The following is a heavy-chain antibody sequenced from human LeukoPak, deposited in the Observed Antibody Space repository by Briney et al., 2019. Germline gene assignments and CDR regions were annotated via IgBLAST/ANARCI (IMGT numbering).Heavy chain of an antibody. CDR1: GFTFRNAW. J-gene: IGHJ4*02. Sequence: GGSLRLSCAASGFTFRNAWMSWVRQAPGKGLEYLGRIKSGTDGETTDYAAPVKGRFTISRDDSKNTLYLQMNNVKTEDTAVYYCTTDRYYYDFSASYRFDYWGQGTLVTVSS. V-gene: IGHV3-15*05. CDR3: TTDRYYYDFSASYRFDY. CDR2: IKSGTDGETT. D-gene: IGHD3-22*01.